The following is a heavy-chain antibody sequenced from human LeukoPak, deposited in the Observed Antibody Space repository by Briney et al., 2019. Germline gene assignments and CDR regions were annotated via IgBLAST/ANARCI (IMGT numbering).Heavy chain of an antibody. Sequence: GASVKVSCKASGYTFTSYGISWVRQAPGQGLEWMGWISAYNGNTNYAQKFQGRVTMTRDTSISTAYMELSRLRSDDTAVYYCARSSYDSSGYYPLYFDYWGQGTLVTVSS. CDR3: ARSSYDSSGYYPLYFDY. V-gene: IGHV1-18*01. CDR1: GYTFTSYG. D-gene: IGHD3-22*01. CDR2: ISAYNGNT. J-gene: IGHJ4*02.